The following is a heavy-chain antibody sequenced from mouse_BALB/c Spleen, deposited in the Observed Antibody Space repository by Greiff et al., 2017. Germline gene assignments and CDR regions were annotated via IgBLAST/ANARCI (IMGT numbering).Heavy chain of an antibody. CDR3: TIYYGNYRWFAY. Sequence: EVQLQQSGTVLARPGASVKMSCKASGYTFTSYWMHWVKQRPGQGLEWIGAIYPGNSDTSYNQKFKGKAKLTAVTSTSTAYMELSSLTNEDSAVYYCTIYYGNYRWFAYWGQGTLVTVSA. D-gene: IGHD2-1*01. V-gene: IGHV1-5*01. J-gene: IGHJ3*01. CDR1: GYTFTSYW. CDR2: IYPGNSDT.